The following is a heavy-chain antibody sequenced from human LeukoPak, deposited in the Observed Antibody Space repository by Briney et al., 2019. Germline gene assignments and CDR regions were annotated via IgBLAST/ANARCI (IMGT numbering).Heavy chain of an antibody. V-gene: IGHV1-18*01. D-gene: IGHD3-22*01. CDR3: ARVRYYDSSEDY. CDR1: GYTFTSYG. J-gene: IGHJ4*02. Sequence: ASVKISCKASGYTFTSYGISWVRQAPGQGLEWMGWISAYNGNTNYAQKLQGRVTMTTDTSTSTAYMELRSLRSDDTAVYYCARVRYYDSSEDYWGQGTLVTVSS. CDR2: ISAYNGNT.